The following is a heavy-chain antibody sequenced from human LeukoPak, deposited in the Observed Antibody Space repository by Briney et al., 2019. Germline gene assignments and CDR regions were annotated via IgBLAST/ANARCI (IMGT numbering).Heavy chain of an antibody. CDR1: GGSISSSSYY. D-gene: IGHD2-15*01. J-gene: IGHJ2*01. CDR2: IYYSGST. V-gene: IGHV4-39*01. Sequence: PSETLSLTCTVSGGSISSSSYYWGWIRQPPGKGLEWIGSIYYSGSTYYNPSLKSRVTISVDTSKNQFSLKLSSVTAADTVVYYCASLRYCSGGSCRYPFYWYFDLWGRGTLVTVSS. CDR3: ASLRYCSGGSCRYPFYWYFDL.